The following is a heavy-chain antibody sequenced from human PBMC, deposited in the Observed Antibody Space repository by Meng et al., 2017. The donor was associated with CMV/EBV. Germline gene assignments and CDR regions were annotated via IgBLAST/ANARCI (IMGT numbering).Heavy chain of an antibody. V-gene: IGHV3-30-3*01. J-gene: IGHJ6*02. D-gene: IGHD5-12*01. CDR3: ASELRSYYYYGMDV. Sequence: GESLKISCAASGFTFSSYAMHWVRQAPGKGLEWVAVISYDGSNKYYADSVKGRFTISRDNSKNTLYLQMNSLRAEDTAVYYCASELRSYYYYGMDVWGQGTTVTVS. CDR1: GFTFSSYA. CDR2: ISYDGSNK.